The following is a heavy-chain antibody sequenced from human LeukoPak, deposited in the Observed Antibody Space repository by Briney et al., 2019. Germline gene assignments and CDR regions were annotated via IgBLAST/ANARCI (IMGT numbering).Heavy chain of an antibody. D-gene: IGHD6-19*01. CDR2: IYYSGST. J-gene: IGHJ4*02. CDR3: VRSASNYSSGWYGY. V-gene: IGHV4-39*07. CDR1: GGSISSSSYY. Sequence: PSETLSLTCTVSGGSISSSSYYWGWLRQPPGKGLEWIGSIYYSGSTYYNPSLKSRVTMSVDTSKNQFSLKLSSVTAADTAVYYCVRSASNYSSGWYGYWGQGTLVTVSS.